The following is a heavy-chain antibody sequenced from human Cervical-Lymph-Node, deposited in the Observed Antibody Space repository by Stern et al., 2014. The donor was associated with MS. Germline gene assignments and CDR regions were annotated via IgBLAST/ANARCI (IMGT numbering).Heavy chain of an antibody. Sequence: VQLVESGPEVKRPGESLKISCQASGYTFTSYWIGWVRQMPGKGLEWIAIIFPGGSDIRYSPPFQGQVTISADKSSSTAYLQWNNLKASDPAIYYCARQRYFDYWGQGTLVTVSS. CDR3: ARQRYFDY. J-gene: IGHJ4*02. CDR1: GYTFTSYW. V-gene: IGHV5-51*01. CDR2: IFPGGSDI.